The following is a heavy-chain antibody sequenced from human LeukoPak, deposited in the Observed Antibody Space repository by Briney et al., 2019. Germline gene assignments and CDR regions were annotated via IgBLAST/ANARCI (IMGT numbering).Heavy chain of an antibody. CDR3: ARRFYYAMDV. V-gene: IGHV1-2*02. Sequence: ASVKVACKASGYSFTGHFMQWVRQAPGQGVEWMGWINPNSGDTNYAQKFQGRVTMTRDTSISTAYMELSRLRSDDAAVYYCARRFYYAMDVWGQGTTVTAAS. CDR1: GYSFTGHF. J-gene: IGHJ6*02. CDR2: INPNSGDT. D-gene: IGHD3-16*01.